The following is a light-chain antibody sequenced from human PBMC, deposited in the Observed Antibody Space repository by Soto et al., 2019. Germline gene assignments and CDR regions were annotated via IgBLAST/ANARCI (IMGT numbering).Light chain of an antibody. Sequence: DIQMTQSPYYLSASVGDRVTITCRSIQSISSYLNWYQQKPGKAPKLLIYAASSLQSGVPSRFSGSGSGTDFTLTISILQPEDFATYYCQQSYSTPRTFGQGTKVDI. CDR3: QQSYSTPRT. J-gene: IGKJ1*01. CDR2: AAS. V-gene: IGKV1-39*01. CDR1: QSISSY.